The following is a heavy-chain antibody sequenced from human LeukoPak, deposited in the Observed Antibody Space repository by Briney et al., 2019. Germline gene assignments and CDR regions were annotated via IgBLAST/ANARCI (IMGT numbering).Heavy chain of an antibody. V-gene: IGHV4-38-2*02. CDR2: IYHSGST. Sequence: PSETLSLTCTVSGYAISSDYYWTWVRQPPGKGLEWIGSIYHSGSTYYNPSLKSRVTISIDTSKNHFSLKVSSVTAADTAVYYCARRVGVNWFDPWGQGTLVTVSS. J-gene: IGHJ5*02. D-gene: IGHD3-3*01. CDR1: GYAISSDYY. CDR3: ARRVGVNWFDP.